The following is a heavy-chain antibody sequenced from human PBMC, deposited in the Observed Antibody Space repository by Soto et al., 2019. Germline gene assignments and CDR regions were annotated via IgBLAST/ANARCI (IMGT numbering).Heavy chain of an antibody. V-gene: IGHV2-70*11. Sequence: SGPTLVNPTQTLTLTCTFSGFSLTTGGMCVSWIRQSPGKALEWLARIDWDDDKYYSTSLKTRLSISKDTSRNQVVLTMTNMDPADTGTYYCARMQTLYYYGMDVWGQGTTVTVSS. CDR3: ARMQTLYYYGMDV. CDR1: GFSLTTGGMC. CDR2: IDWDDDK. J-gene: IGHJ6*02.